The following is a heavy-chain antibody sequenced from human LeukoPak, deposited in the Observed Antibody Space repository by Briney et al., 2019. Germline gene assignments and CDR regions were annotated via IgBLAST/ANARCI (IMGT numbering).Heavy chain of an antibody. D-gene: IGHD6-13*01. Sequence: ASVKVSCKASGYTFTGYYMHWVRQAPEQGLEWMGWINPNSGGTNYAQKFQGRVTMTRDTSISTAYMELSRLRSDDTAVYYCARGGFGIAAAGTYYYYYYGMDVWGQGTTVAVSS. CDR1: GYTFTGYY. J-gene: IGHJ6*02. CDR3: ARGGFGIAAAGTYYYYYYGMDV. V-gene: IGHV1-2*02. CDR2: INPNSGGT.